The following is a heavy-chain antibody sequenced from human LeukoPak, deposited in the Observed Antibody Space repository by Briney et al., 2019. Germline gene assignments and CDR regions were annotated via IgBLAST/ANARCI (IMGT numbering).Heavy chain of an antibody. V-gene: IGHV3-48*03. J-gene: IGHJ2*01. Sequence: QPGGSLRLSCAASGFTFSSYEMNWVRQAPGKGLEWVSYISSSGSTIYYADSVKGRFTISRDNSKNTEYLQMNSLRAEDTAVYYCAKDIVVVPAPVGYFDLWGRGTLVTVSS. CDR3: AKDIVVVPAPVGYFDL. D-gene: IGHD2-2*01. CDR1: GFTFSSYE. CDR2: ISSSGSTI.